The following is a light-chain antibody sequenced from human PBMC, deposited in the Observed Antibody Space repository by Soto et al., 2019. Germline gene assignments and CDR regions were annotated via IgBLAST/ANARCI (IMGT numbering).Light chain of an antibody. CDR1: QSVSSSY. J-gene: IGKJ4*01. Sequence: EIVMTQSPATLSVSPGERATLPCRASQSVSSSYLAWYQQKPGQAPRLLMYGVSTRATGMPDRFSGSGSGTEFTLIISSLQSEDFAVYYCQQYSDWPLTFGGGTKVDIK. CDR3: QQYSDWPLT. V-gene: IGKV3D-15*01. CDR2: GVS.